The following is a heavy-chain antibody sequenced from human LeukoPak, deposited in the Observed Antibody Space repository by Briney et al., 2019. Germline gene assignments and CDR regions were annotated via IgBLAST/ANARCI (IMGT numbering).Heavy chain of an antibody. D-gene: IGHD2-2*01. CDR3: ARSYCSSTSCSRSPNWFDP. Sequence: SVKVSWKASGGTFSSYAISWVRQAPGQGLEWMGGIIPIFGTANYAQKFQGRVTITADESTSTAYMELSSLRSEDTAVYYCARSYCSSTSCSRSPNWFDPWGQGTLVTVSS. J-gene: IGHJ5*02. CDR1: GGTFSSYA. V-gene: IGHV1-69*13. CDR2: IIPIFGTA.